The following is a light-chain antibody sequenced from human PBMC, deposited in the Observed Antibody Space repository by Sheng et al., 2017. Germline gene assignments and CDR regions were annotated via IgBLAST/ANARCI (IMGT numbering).Light chain of an antibody. CDR2: QDD. V-gene: IGLV3-1*01. CDR1: KLGNKY. CDR3: QAWDSDTGV. J-gene: IGLJ1*01. Sequence: GSVSPGQTASITCSGDKLGNKYVCWYQQKAGQSPVLVIYQDDKRPSGIPERFSGSNSGNTATLTISRTQAMDEADYYCQAWDSDTGVFGTGTKITVL.